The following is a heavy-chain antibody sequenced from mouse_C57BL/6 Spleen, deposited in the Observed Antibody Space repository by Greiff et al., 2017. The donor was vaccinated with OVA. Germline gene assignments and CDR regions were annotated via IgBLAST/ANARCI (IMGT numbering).Heavy chain of an antibody. J-gene: IGHJ1*03. CDR1: GYAFSSSW. V-gene: IGHV1-82*01. Sequence: QVQLQQSGPELVKPGASVKISCKASGYAFSSSWMNWVKQRPGKGLEWIGRIYPGDGDTNYNGKFKGKATLTADKSSSTAYMQLSSLTSEDSAVYFCAREGYYYGSSWDWYFDVWGTGTTVTVSS. D-gene: IGHD1-1*01. CDR2: IYPGDGDT. CDR3: AREGYYYGSSWDWYFDV.